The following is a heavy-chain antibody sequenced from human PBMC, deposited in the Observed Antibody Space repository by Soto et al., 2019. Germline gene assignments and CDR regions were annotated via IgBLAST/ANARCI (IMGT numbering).Heavy chain of an antibody. CDR3: ARDDPWIRGYSYGYRHDAAYYYYGMDV. CDR2: ISAYNGNT. Sequence: GASVKVSCKASGYTFTSYGISWVRQAPGQGLEWMGWISAYNGNTNYAQKLQGRVTMTTDTSTSTAYMELRSLRSDHTAVYYCARDDPWIRGYSYGYRHDAAYYYYGMDVWGQGTTVTVSS. CDR1: GYTFTSYG. V-gene: IGHV1-18*01. D-gene: IGHD5-18*01. J-gene: IGHJ6*02.